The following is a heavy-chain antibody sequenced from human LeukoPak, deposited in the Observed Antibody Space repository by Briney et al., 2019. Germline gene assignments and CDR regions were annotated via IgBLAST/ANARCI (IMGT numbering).Heavy chain of an antibody. CDR2: ISWNSGSI. D-gene: IGHD6-13*01. V-gene: IGHV3-9*01. CDR1: GFTFDDYA. Sequence: GGSLRLSCAASGFTFDDYAMHWVRQAPGKGLEWVSGISWNSGSIGYADSVKGRFTISRDNAKNSLYLQTNSLRAEDTALYYCAKTASGYSFLEDAFDIWGQGTMVTVSS. J-gene: IGHJ3*02. CDR3: AKTASGYSFLEDAFDI.